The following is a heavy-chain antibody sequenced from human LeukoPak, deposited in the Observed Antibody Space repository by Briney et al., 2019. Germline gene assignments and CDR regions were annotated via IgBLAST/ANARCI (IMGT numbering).Heavy chain of an antibody. CDR2: IYYSGST. J-gene: IGHJ4*02. D-gene: IGHD2-21*02. Sequence: SETLSLTCTVSGGSISSSSYYWGWIRQPPGKGLEWIGTIYYSGSTYYNPSLKSRVTISVDTSKNQFSLKLSSVTAADTAVYYCAREAYCGGDCYSGFDYWGQGTLVTVSS. CDR3: AREAYCGGDCYSGFDY. CDR1: GGSISSSSYY. V-gene: IGHV4-39*07.